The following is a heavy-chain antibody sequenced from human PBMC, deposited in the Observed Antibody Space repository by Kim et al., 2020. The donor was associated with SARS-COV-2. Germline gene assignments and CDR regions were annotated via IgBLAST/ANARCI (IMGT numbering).Heavy chain of an antibody. D-gene: IGHD2-15*01. J-gene: IGHJ4*02. Sequence: GGSLRLSCAASGFTFSSYAMHWVRQAPGKGLEWVAVISYDGSNKYYADSVKGRFTISRDNSKNTLYLQMNSLRAEDTAVYYCARGGEGGPMVVAATRYWGQGPLVTVSS. CDR1: GFTFSSYA. V-gene: IGHV3-30*14. CDR3: ARGGEGGPMVVAATRY. CDR2: ISYDGSNK.